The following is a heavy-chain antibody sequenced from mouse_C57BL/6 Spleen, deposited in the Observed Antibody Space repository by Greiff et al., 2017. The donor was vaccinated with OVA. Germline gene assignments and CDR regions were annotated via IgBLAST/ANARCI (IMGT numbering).Heavy chain of an antibody. D-gene: IGHD3-1*01. CDR3: ARGGYAWYFDV. Sequence: QVHVKQSGAELVRPGSSVKLSCKASGYTFTSYWMHWVKQRPIQGLEWIGNIDPSDSETHYNQKFKDKATLTVDKSSSTAYMQLSSLTSEDSAVYYCARGGYAWYFDVWGTGTTVTVSS. CDR2: IDPSDSET. J-gene: IGHJ1*03. V-gene: IGHV1-52*01. CDR1: GYTFTSYW.